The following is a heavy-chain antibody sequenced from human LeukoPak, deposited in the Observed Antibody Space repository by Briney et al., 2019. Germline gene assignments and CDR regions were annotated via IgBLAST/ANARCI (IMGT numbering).Heavy chain of an antibody. CDR3: ARKITVVVGWFDP. CDR2: IKQDGSEK. Sequence: SGGSLRLSCAASGFTFSSYWMSWVRQAPGKGLEWVANIKQDGSEKYYVDSVKGRFTISRDNAKNSLYLQMNSLRAEGTAVYYCARKITVVVGWFDPWGQGTLVTVSS. CDR1: GFTFSSYW. J-gene: IGHJ5*02. D-gene: IGHD2-15*01. V-gene: IGHV3-7*01.